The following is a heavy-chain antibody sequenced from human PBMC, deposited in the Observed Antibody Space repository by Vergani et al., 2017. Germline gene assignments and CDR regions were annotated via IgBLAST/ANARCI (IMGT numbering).Heavy chain of an antibody. J-gene: IGHJ6*02. CDR3: ARVRRDDSSGYYYYYGMDV. D-gene: IGHD3-22*01. Sequence: QLQLQESGPGLVEPSETLSLTCTVSGGSISSYYWSWIRQPPGKGLEWIGYIYYSGSTYYNPSLKSRVTISVDTSKNQFSLKLSSVTAADTAVYYCARVRRDDSSGYYYYYGMDVWGQGTTVTVSS. CDR2: IYYSGST. V-gene: IGHV4-30-4*01. CDR1: GGSISSYY.